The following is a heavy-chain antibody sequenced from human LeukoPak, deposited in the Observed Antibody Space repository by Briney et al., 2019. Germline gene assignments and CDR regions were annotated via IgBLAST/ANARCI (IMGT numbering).Heavy chain of an antibody. J-gene: IGHJ4*02. V-gene: IGHV3-48*03. CDR3: ARGVATIDKSFDY. CDR1: GFTFSSYE. Sequence: GGSLRLSCAASGFTFSSYEMNWVRQAPGKGLEWVSYISSSGSTIYYADSVKGRFTISRDNAKNSLYLQMNSLRAEDTAVYYCARGVATIDKSFDYWGQGTLVTVSS. D-gene: IGHD5-12*01. CDR2: ISSSGSTI.